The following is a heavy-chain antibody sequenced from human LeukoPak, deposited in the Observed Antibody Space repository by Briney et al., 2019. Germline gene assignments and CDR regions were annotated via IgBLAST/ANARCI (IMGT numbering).Heavy chain of an antibody. J-gene: IGHJ5*02. CDR3: ARQSWYPAWFDP. V-gene: IGHV4-61*02. Sequence: LIYPRGITNYTPSLTRPPTISPDTSNNHFSLTLSSVTPADTAVYYCARQSWYPAWFDPWGQGTLVTVSS. D-gene: IGHD6-13*01. CDR2: IYPRGIT.